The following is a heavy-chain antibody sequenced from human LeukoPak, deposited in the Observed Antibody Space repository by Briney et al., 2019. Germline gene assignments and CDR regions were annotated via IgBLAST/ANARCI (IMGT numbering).Heavy chain of an antibody. Sequence: SGGSLRLSCVASGFTFTSHWMNWVRRVRGKGLEGVTNIKLDGSEKNYGDSGRGRYIISRDNDRNSLHLQVHSLRAEDTAVYYCARGLSNGDSRYNWFGPWGQGTLVTVSS. J-gene: IGHJ5*02. CDR3: ARGLSNGDSRYNWFGP. CDR1: GFTFTSHW. CDR2: IKLDGSEK. D-gene: IGHD2-8*01. V-gene: IGHV3-7*04.